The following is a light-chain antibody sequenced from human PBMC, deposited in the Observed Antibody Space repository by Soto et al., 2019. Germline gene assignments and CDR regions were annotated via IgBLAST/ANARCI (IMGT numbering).Light chain of an antibody. CDR2: DVS. CDR3: CSFAGSYTYV. J-gene: IGLJ1*01. CDR1: SSDVGRYDY. V-gene: IGLV2-11*01. Sequence: SVLTQPRSVCGSPGQSVTISCTGTSSDVGRYDYVSWYQQHPGKAPKLIIYDVSERPSGVPDRFSGSKFGNTASLTISGLQAEDEADYSCCSFAGSYTYVFGTGTKVTVL.